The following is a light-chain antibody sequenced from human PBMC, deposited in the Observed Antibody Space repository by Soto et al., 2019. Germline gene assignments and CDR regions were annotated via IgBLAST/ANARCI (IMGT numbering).Light chain of an antibody. V-gene: IGKV1-5*03. CDR3: QQYSSYSWT. J-gene: IGKJ1*01. Sequence: DIPMTQSPSTLSASVGDRVTITCRASQSISSWLAWYQQKPGKAPKLLIYKASSLESGVPSRFSGSGSGTEFTLTISSRQPDDFATYYCQQYSSYSWTFGQGTKVEIK. CDR1: QSISSW. CDR2: KAS.